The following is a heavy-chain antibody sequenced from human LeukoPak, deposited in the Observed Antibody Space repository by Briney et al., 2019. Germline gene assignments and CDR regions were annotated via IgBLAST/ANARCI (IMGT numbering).Heavy chain of an antibody. CDR1: GGSISSSSYY. Sequence: SETLSLTCTVSGGSISSSSYYWGWIRQPPGKGLEWIGSIYYSGSTYYNPSLKSRVTISVDTSKNQFSLQLNSVTPEDTAVYYCARSTAGVAESLRAFDIWGQGTMVTVSS. V-gene: IGHV4-39*07. CDR3: ARSTAGVAESLRAFDI. D-gene: IGHD3-3*01. J-gene: IGHJ3*02. CDR2: IYYSGST.